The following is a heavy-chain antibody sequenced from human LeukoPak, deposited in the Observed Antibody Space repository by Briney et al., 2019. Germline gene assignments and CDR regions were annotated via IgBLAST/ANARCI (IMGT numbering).Heavy chain of an antibody. CDR2: ISGDGGST. CDR1: GFMFHDYA. D-gene: IGHD6-19*01. V-gene: IGHV3-43*02. Sequence: PGGSLRLSCAAPGFMFHDYAIHWVRQAPGKGLEWVSLISGDGGSTFYADSVKGRFTISRDNSENSLYLQMNSLRSDDTALYYCARESESSGWYDYWGQGTLVTVSS. CDR3: ARESESSGWYDY. J-gene: IGHJ4*02.